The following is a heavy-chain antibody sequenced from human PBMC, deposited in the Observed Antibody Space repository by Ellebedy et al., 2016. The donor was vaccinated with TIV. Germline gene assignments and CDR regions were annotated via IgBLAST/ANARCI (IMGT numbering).Heavy chain of an antibody. D-gene: IGHD6-19*01. Sequence: MPSETLSLTCTVSGGSISSYYWSWIRQPPGKGLEWIGYIYYSGSTNYNPSLKSRVTISVDTSKNQFSLKLSSVTAADTAVYYCARGGEFIAVAGTPAFDIWGQGTMVTVSS. CDR1: GGSISSYY. CDR3: ARGGEFIAVAGTPAFDI. J-gene: IGHJ3*02. CDR2: IYYSGST. V-gene: IGHV4-59*01.